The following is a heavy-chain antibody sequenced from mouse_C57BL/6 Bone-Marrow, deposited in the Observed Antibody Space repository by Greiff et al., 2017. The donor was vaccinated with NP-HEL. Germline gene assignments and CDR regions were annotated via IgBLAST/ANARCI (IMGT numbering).Heavy chain of an antibody. D-gene: IGHD1-1*01. CDR3: TRSYYGSSPGYFDY. Sequence: VQGVESGEGLVKPGGSLKLSCAASGFTFSSYAMSWVRQTPEKRLEWVAYISSGGDYIYYADTVKGRFTISRDNARNTLYLQMSSLKSEDTAMYYCTRSYYGSSPGYFDYWGQGTTLTVSS. J-gene: IGHJ2*01. V-gene: IGHV5-9-1*02. CDR1: GFTFSSYA. CDR2: ISSGGDYI.